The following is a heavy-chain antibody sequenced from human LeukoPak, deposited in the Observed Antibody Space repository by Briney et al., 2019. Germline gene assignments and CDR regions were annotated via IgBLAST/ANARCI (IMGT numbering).Heavy chain of an antibody. J-gene: IGHJ4*02. CDR2: IYYTGST. CDR3: ASNVAVAALRAPVRVDY. V-gene: IGHV4-39*07. Sequence: PSETLSLTCTVSGDSISSTIYYWGWIRQPPGKGLEWIGSIYYTGSTYYSPSLKSRVTISVDKSKNQFSLKLSSVTAADTAVYYCASNVAVAALRAPVRVDYWGQGTLVTVSS. CDR1: GDSISSTIYY. D-gene: IGHD6-19*01.